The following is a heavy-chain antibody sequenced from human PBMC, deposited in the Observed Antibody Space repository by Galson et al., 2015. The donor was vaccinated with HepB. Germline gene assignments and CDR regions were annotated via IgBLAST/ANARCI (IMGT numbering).Heavy chain of an antibody. D-gene: IGHD3-10*01. V-gene: IGHV3-33*08. Sequence: SLRLSCAASRFTFTNYGMHWVRQAPGKGLEWVAVIWSDGSDKYYADSVKGRFTISRDISKNTLYLQMNSLRAEDTAVYYCARDHWAWGITMVRGVLFDLWGRGTLVTVSS. J-gene: IGHJ2*01. CDR3: ARDHWAWGITMVRGVLFDL. CDR2: IWSDGSDK. CDR1: RFTFTNYG.